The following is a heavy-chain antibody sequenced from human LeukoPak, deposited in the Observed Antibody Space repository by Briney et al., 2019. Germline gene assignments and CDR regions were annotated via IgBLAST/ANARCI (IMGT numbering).Heavy chain of an antibody. CDR3: ARDHPYDFWSGYSGALDY. V-gene: IGHV3-33*01. Sequence: PGGSLRLSCAASGFTFSSYGMHWVRQAAGKRLEWVAVIWYDGSNKYYADSVKGRFTISRDNSKNTLYLQMNSLRAEDTAVYYCARDHPYDFWSGYSGALDYWGQGTLVTVSS. CDR1: GFTFSSYG. CDR2: IWYDGSNK. J-gene: IGHJ4*02. D-gene: IGHD3-3*01.